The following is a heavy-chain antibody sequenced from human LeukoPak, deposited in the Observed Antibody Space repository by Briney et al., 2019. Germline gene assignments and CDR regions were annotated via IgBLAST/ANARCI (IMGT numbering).Heavy chain of an antibody. J-gene: IGHJ5*02. CDR3: AKGGYCSSTSCPMGWFDP. Sequence: GRSLRLSCAASGFTFSSYVMHWVRQAPGKGLEWVAIISYDGSNEYYADSVKGRFTISRDNSKNTLYLQMNSLRAEDTAVYYCAKGGYCSSTSCPMGWFDPWGQGTLVTVSS. CDR2: ISYDGSNE. CDR1: GFTFSSYV. V-gene: IGHV3-30*04. D-gene: IGHD2-2*01.